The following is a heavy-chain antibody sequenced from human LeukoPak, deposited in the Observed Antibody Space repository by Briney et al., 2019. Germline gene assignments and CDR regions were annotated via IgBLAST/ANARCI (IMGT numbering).Heavy chain of an antibody. CDR3: ARQSLVDYSDSRAPYRWFDI. D-gene: IGHD3-22*01. Sequence: SATLFLCCTVSCDFLRCHFCSFSRQPPEEVLEWTGIIDHTGSSECSASLKSRVTMSVDTSNNQVSLKLSYVTAADTAVYFCARQSLVDYSDSRAPYRWFDIWGRGTLVTVS. CDR1: CDFLRCHF. J-gene: IGHJ5*02. V-gene: IGHV4-59*11. CDR2: IDHTGSS.